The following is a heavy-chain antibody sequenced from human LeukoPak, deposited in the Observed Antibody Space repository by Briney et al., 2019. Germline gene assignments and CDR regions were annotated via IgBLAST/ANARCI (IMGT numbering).Heavy chain of an antibody. CDR3: ATYSGFDLGIGY. D-gene: IGHD5-12*01. V-gene: IGHV4-38-2*02. Sequence: PSETLSLTCTVSNYSISRGYYWGWIRQPPGKGLEWIGSIYHSGNTYCNPSLKSRVTISVDTSKNQFSLKLTSVTAADTAVYYCATYSGFDLGIGYWGQGTLVTVSS. CDR1: NYSISRGYY. CDR2: IYHSGNT. J-gene: IGHJ4*02.